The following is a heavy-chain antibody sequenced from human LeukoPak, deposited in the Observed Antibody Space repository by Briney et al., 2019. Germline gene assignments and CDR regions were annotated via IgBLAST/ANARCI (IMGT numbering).Heavy chain of an antibody. J-gene: IGHJ4*02. Sequence: SQTLSLTCAISGDSVSSNSAAWNWIRQSPSRGLEWLGRTYYRSKWYNDYAVSVKSRITINPDTSKNQFSLQLNSATPEDTAVYYCARSPVRPCSSGWYPFDYWGQGTLVTVSS. D-gene: IGHD6-19*01. V-gene: IGHV6-1*01. CDR2: TYYRSKWYN. CDR1: GDSVSSNSAA. CDR3: ARSPVRPCSSGWYPFDY.